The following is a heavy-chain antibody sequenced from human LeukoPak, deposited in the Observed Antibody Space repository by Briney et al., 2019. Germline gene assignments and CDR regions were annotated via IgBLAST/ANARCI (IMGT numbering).Heavy chain of an antibody. CDR3: ARETTPGYDFWSGYYDY. CDR2: ISSSSGYI. D-gene: IGHD3-3*01. Sequence: PGGSLRLSCAASGSTFSSYSMNWVRQAPGKGLEWVSSISSSSGYIYYADSVKGRFTISRDNAKNSLYLQMNSLRAEDTAVYYCARETTPGYDFWSGYYDYWGQGTLVTVSS. J-gene: IGHJ4*02. V-gene: IGHV3-21*01. CDR1: GSTFSSYS.